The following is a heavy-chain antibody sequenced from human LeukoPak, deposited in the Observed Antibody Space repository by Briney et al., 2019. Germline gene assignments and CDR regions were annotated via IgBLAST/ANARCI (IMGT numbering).Heavy chain of an antibody. D-gene: IGHD6-13*01. CDR1: GFTFSIAW. J-gene: IGHJ4*02. CDR2: IKSKTDGGTT. V-gene: IGHV3-15*01. Sequence: PGGSLRLSCAASGFTFSIAWMSWVRQAPGKGLEWVGRIKSKTDGGTTDYAAPVKGRFTISRDDSKNTLYLQMNSLKTEDTAVYYCTTGRHSSSWCDYWGQGTLVTVSS. CDR3: TTGRHSSSWCDY.